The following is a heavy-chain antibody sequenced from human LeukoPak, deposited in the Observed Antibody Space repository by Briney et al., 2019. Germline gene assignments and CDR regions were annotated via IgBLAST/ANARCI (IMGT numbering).Heavy chain of an antibody. CDR2: LPPDGSYQ. CDR3: ARGLHDRSWYGAH. CDR1: GITFSDYT. J-gene: IGHJ4*02. V-gene: IGHV3-30*04. D-gene: IGHD6-13*01. Sequence: PGRSLRLSCAASGITFSDYTMQWVRQAPGKGLEWVALLPPDGSYQYYADSLKGRFTISRDNFKNALYLQMNSLRLEDTAVYYCARGLHDRSWYGAHWGQGTLLSVSS.